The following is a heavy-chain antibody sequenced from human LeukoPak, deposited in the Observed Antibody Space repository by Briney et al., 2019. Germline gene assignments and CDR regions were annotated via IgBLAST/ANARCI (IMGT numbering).Heavy chain of an antibody. Sequence: SETLSLTCTVSGGSISSYYWSWIRQPAGKGLEWIGRLYTSGSTNYNPSLKSRVTMSVDTSKNQFSLKLTSMTTAHTAVYYCARGGSSGYYYGWGQGTLVTVSP. V-gene: IGHV4-4*07. D-gene: IGHD3-22*01. J-gene: IGHJ4*02. CDR3: ARGGSSGYYYG. CDR2: LYTSGST. CDR1: GGSISSYY.